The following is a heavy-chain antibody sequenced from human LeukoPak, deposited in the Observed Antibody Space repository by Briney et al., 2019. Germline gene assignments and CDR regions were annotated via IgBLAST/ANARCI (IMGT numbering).Heavy chain of an antibody. V-gene: IGHV3-7*04. CDR1: GFAFSGYW. Sequence: GGSLRLSCAASGFAFSGYWMSWVRQAPGKGLEWVANINQDGSGKYYVDSVKGRFTISRDNAKNSLYLQMNSLRAEDTAVYYCARVQTGTANWFDPWGQGTLVTVSS. J-gene: IGHJ5*02. CDR3: ARVQTGTANWFDP. D-gene: IGHD1-1*01. CDR2: INQDGSGK.